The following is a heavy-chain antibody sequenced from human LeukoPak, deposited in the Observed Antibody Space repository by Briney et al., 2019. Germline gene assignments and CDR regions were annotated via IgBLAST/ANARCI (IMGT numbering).Heavy chain of an antibody. CDR1: GYPFTTYE. CDR3: ARGPRNDP. CDR2: VHPDTGYA. J-gene: IGHJ5*02. V-gene: IGHV1-8*01. Sequence: ASVKVSCKTSGYPFTTYEINWVRQAAGQGLEWMGWVHPDTGYADCAQKFQGRVTMTSDTSISTAYMELSSLRSDDTAVYFCARGPRNDPWGQGTLVTVSS. D-gene: IGHD1-14*01.